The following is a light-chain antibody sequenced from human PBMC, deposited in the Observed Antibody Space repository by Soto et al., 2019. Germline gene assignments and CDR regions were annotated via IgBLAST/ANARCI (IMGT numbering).Light chain of an antibody. CDR2: GAA. CDR3: QQYGSSPLT. V-gene: IGKV3-20*01. Sequence: ETVMTQSPATLSVSPGERATLSCRASQSVNSSYLAWYQQKPGQAPRLLIYGAASRATGIPDRFSGSGSGTDFTLTISRLEPEDFAVHYCQQYGSSPLTFGQGTKVDIK. J-gene: IGKJ1*01. CDR1: QSVNSSY.